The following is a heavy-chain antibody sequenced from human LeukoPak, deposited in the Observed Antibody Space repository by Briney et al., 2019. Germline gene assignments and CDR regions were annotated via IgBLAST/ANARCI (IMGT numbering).Heavy chain of an antibody. V-gene: IGHV3-23*03. CDR1: GFTFSSSA. CDR3: AKDSSSSGFSAACNFDY. CDR2: IYSGGST. D-gene: IGHD6-19*01. J-gene: IGHJ4*02. Sequence: GGSLRLSCAASGFTFSSSAMSWVRQVPGKGLEWVSVIYSGGSTYYADSVKGRFTISRDNSKNTLYLQMNSLRAEDTAVYYCAKDSSSSGFSAACNFDYWGQGTLVAVSS.